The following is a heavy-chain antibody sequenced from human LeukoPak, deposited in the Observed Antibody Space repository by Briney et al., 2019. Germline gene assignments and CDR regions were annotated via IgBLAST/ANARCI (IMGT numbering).Heavy chain of an antibody. V-gene: IGHV3-30*18. J-gene: IGHJ3*02. CDR3: AKFVARDAFDI. Sequence: PPGGSLRLSCAASGFTFSSYGMHWVRQAPGKGLEWVAVISYDGSNKYYADSVKGRFTISRDNSKNTLYLQMNSLRAEDTAVYYCAKFVARDAFDIWGQGTMVTDSS. D-gene: IGHD2-21*01. CDR2: ISYDGSNK. CDR1: GFTFSSYG.